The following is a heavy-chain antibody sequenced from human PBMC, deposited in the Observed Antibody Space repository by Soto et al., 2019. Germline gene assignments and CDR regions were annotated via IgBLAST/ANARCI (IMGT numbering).Heavy chain of an antibody. V-gene: IGHV1-8*01. D-gene: IGHD2-2*01. CDR3: ARGSLVAAAIYYEGAHYYYYDMDV. Sequence: QVQLVQSGAEVKKPGASVKVSCKASGYTFTSYDINWVRQATGQGLEWMGWMNPNSGNTGYAQKFKGRVTRTRNTSISTAYMELSSLRSEDTAVYYCARGSLVAAAIYYEGAHYYYYDMDVWGKGTTVTVSS. CDR2: MNPNSGNT. J-gene: IGHJ6*03. CDR1: GYTFTSYD.